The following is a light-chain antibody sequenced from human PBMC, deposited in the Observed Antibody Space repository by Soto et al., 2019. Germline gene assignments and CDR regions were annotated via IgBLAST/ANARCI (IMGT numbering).Light chain of an antibody. CDR1: SSDVGRHNY. J-gene: IGLJ1*01. Sequence: QSVLTQPASVSGSPGQSITISCTGTSSDVGRHNYVSWYQQHQGKAPKLIVYEVTNRASGVSRRFSASKSGNTASLTISGLQAEDEADYYCSSYTATNTYVFGTGTKVTVL. V-gene: IGLV2-14*01. CDR3: SSYTATNTYV. CDR2: EVT.